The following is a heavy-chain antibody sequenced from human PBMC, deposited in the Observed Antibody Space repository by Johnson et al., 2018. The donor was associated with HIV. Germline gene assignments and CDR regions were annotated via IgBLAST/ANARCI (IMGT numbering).Heavy chain of an antibody. D-gene: IGHD4-17*01. CDR1: GFSFSDYY. Sequence: QVQLVESGGGLVKPGGSLRLSCEASGFSFSDYYMSWIRQAPGKGLEWISYMSSSGSTIYHAESVKGRFTISRDNAKNSLYLQMNSLRVEDTAVYYCARAGYGDFWDAFDIWGPGTLVTVSP. CDR2: MSSSGSTI. V-gene: IGHV3-11*04. CDR3: ARAGYGDFWDAFDI. J-gene: IGHJ3*02.